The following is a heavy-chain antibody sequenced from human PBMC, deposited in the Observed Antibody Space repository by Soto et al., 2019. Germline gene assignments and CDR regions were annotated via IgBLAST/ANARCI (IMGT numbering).Heavy chain of an antibody. D-gene: IGHD3-3*01. J-gene: IGHJ3*02. CDR3: ARVGYDFWSGYPDAFDI. Sequence: QVQLQESGPGLVKPSQTLSLTCTVSGGSISSGGYYWSWIRQPPGKGLEWIGYIYYSGRPYYNPSCKSRITISVDASKNQLSLKLSSVTAAATAVYSCARVGYDFWSGYPDAFDICGEGTMVTVSS. CDR2: IYYSGRP. CDR1: GGSISSGGYY. V-gene: IGHV4-31*03.